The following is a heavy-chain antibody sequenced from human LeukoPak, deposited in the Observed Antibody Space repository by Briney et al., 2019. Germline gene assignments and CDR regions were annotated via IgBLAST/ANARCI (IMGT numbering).Heavy chain of an antibody. CDR1: GFTFSSYS. CDR3: ARAHTIFGFRLNGPDY. Sequence: GGSLRLSCAASGFTFSSYSMNWVRQAPGKGLEWVSSISSSSSYIYYADSVKGRFTISRDNAKNSLYLQMNSLRAEDTAVYYCARAHTIFGFRLNGPDYWGQGTLVTVSS. CDR2: ISSSSSYI. V-gene: IGHV3-21*01. D-gene: IGHD3-3*01. J-gene: IGHJ4*02.